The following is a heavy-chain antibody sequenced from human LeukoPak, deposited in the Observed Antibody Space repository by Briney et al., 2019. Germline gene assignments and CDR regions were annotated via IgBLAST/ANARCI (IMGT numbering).Heavy chain of an antibody. CDR1: GFTFSISW. CDR2: INSDGSDT. CDR3: AKDHYWSIDY. J-gene: IGHJ4*02. Sequence: GGSLRLSCAASGFTFSISWMHWVRQVPGKGLMWVSHINSDGSDTTYADSVKGRFTISRDIAKNTLYLQMNSLRAEDTGVYYCAKDHYWSIDYWGRGTLVTVSS. D-gene: IGHD3-3*01. V-gene: IGHV3-74*03.